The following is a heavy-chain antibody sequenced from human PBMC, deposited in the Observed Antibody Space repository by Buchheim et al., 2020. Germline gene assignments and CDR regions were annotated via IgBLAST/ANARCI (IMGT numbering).Heavy chain of an antibody. CDR2: IYYSGST. V-gene: IGHV4-31*03. CDR1: GGSISSGGYY. Sequence: QVQLQESGPGLVKPLQTLSLTCTVSGGSISSGGYYWSWIRQHPGKGLEWIGYIYYSGSTYHNPSLKSRVTISGDTSKNQFSLKLSSVTAADTAVYYCARGNGQDYYYYGMDVWGQGTT. J-gene: IGHJ6*02. CDR3: ARGNGQDYYYYGMDV.